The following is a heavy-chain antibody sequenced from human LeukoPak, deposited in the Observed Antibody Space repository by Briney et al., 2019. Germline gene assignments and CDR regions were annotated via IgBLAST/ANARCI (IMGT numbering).Heavy chain of an antibody. D-gene: IGHD5/OR15-5a*01. Sequence: PGGSLRLSCAASGFTFNSYWMHWVRQAPGKGLVWVSRIKTDGSSTDYADSVKGRFTISRDNAKNTMYLQMNSLRAEDTAVYYCARGVSGTGPDIWGLGTMVTVSS. V-gene: IGHV3-74*01. CDR3: ARGVSGTGPDI. J-gene: IGHJ3*02. CDR1: GFTFNSYW. CDR2: IKTDGSST.